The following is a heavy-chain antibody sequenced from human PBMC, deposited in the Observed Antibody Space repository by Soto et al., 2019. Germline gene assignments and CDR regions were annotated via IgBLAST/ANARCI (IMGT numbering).Heavy chain of an antibody. CDR3: ARSRGYYYVDY. D-gene: IGHD3-22*01. J-gene: IGHJ4*02. Sequence: ASVKVSCKASGYTFTSYAMHWVRQAPGQRLERMGWINAGNGNTKYSQKFQGRVTITRDTSASTAYMELSSLRSEDTAVYYFARSRGYYYVDYWGQGTLVKVSS. V-gene: IGHV1-3*01. CDR2: INAGNGNT. CDR1: GYTFTSYA.